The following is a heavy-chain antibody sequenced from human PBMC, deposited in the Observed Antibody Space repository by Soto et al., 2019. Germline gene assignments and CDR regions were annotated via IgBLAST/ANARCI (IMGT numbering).Heavy chain of an antibody. Sequence: EVQLLESGGGLVQPGGSLRLSCAASGFTFSSYAMSWVRQAPGKGLEWVSVISGSGGSTYYADSVKGRFTISRDNSKNALDLQMNSLRAEDTAGYYCAERWAGHDSDYGGQGTLVTVSP. CDR1: GFTFSSYA. V-gene: IGHV3-23*01. CDR3: AERWAGHDSDY. J-gene: IGHJ4*02. D-gene: IGHD6-19*01. CDR2: ISGSGGST.